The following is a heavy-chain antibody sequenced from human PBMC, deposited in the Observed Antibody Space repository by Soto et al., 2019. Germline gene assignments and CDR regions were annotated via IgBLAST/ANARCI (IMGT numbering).Heavy chain of an antibody. CDR1: GGSISSGGYS. V-gene: IGHV4-30-2*01. CDR3: ARVPDV. CDR2: MYHSGST. Sequence: SETLSLTCAVSGGSISSGGYSWSWIRQPPGKGLEWIGYMYHSGSTYYNPSLKSRVTISIDRSKNQFSLKLSSVTAADTAVYYCARVPDVWGQGSRVTVSS. J-gene: IGHJ4*02. D-gene: IGHD2-2*01.